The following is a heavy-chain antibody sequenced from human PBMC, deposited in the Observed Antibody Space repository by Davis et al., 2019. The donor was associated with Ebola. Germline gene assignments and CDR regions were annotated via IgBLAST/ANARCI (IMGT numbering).Heavy chain of an antibody. D-gene: IGHD6-6*01. CDR1: GFTFSSYE. Sequence: GESLKISCAASGFTFSSYEMNWVRQAPGKGLEWVSYISSSGSTIYYADSVKGRFTISRDNAKNSLYLQMNSLRAEDTAVYYCARRRGWGRAARQYYYYYYYMDVWGKGTTVTVSS. CDR3: ARRRGWGRAARQYYYYYYYMDV. J-gene: IGHJ6*03. CDR2: ISSSGSTI. V-gene: IGHV3-48*03.